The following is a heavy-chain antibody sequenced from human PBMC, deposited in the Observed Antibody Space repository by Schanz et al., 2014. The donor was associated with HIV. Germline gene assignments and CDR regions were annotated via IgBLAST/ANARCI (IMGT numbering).Heavy chain of an antibody. J-gene: IGHJ4*02. CDR2: IVSSGGDT. Sequence: EQLVESGGGVVQPGKSLRLSCAASGFTFSDYAMSWVRQAPGKGLEWVSAIVSSGGDTYYADFVEGRFTISRDNSKNTLYLQMHSLRAEDTAVYYCAKSSGWLYAHFDYWGQGTLVTVSS. CDR3: AKSSGWLYAHFDY. D-gene: IGHD3-9*01. CDR1: GFTFSDYA. V-gene: IGHV3-23*04.